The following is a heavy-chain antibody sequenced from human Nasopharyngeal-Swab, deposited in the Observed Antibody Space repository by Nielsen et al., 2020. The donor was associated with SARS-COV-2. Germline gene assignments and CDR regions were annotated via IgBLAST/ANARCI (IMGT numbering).Heavy chain of an antibody. CDR3: ARVGVGSSWSYYFDY. CDR1: GGSISSGGYY. D-gene: IGHD6-13*01. CDR2: IYYSGST. Sequence: SETLSLTCTVSGGSISSGGYYWSWIRQHPGKGLEWIGYIYYSGSTYYNPSLKRRVTISVDTSKNQFSLKLSSVTAADTAVYYCARVGVGSSWSYYFDYWGQGTLVTVSS. V-gene: IGHV4-31*03. J-gene: IGHJ4*02.